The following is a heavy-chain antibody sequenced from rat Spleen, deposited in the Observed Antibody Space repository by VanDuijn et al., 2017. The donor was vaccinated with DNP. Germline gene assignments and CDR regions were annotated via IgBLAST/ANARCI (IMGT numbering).Heavy chain of an antibody. CDR2: ISYVGIST. D-gene: IGHD1-10*01. V-gene: IGHV5-7*01. CDR1: GFTFSNYD. Sequence: EVQLVESGGGLVQPGRSLKLSCAASGFTFSNYDMAWFRQAPKKCLEVVATISYVGISTYYRDSVKGRFTISRDNEKSTLYLQMDSLRSEDTATYYCTTRNNFYYAMDAWGQGTSVTVSS. CDR3: TTRNNFYYAMDA. J-gene: IGHJ4*01.